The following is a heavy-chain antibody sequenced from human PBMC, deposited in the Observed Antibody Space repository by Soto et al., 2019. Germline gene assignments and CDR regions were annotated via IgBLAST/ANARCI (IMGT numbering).Heavy chain of an antibody. Sequence: EVQLVESGGGLVQPGGSLRLSCAVSGFTFSDYWMPWARQAPGKGLEWVANIKKDGSDKYYVDSVKGRFTISRDNAENSLFLQMNYLGVDDTAVYYCARTGTTHSWGQGTLVTVSS. J-gene: IGHJ4*02. CDR1: GFTFSDYW. CDR3: ARTGTTHS. CDR2: IKKDGSDK. D-gene: IGHD1-1*01. V-gene: IGHV3-7*05.